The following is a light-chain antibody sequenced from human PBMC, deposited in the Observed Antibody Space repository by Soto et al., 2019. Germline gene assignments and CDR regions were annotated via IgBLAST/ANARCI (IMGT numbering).Light chain of an antibody. V-gene: IGLV1-44*01. CDR1: SSNIASNT. CDR2: SND. Sequence: QSVLTQPPSASGTPGQRVTVSCSGSSSNIASNTVNWYQQLPGTAPKLLIYSNDQRPSGVPDRFSASKSGTSASLAISGLQSEDEADYYCCSYAGSSTYVFGTGTKLTVL. J-gene: IGLJ1*01. CDR3: CSYAGSSTYV.